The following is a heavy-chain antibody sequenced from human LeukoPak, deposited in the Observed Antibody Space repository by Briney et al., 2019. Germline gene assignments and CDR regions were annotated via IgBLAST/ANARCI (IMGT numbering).Heavy chain of an antibody. V-gene: IGHV4-61*01. D-gene: IGHD6-19*01. Sequence: SETLSLTCTVSGGSVSSGSYYWSWIRQPPGKGLEWIGYIYYSGSTNYNPSLKSRVTISVDTSKNQFPLKLSSVTAADTAVYYCAREEYSSGWYGFDYWGQGTLVTVSS. CDR3: AREEYSSGWYGFDY. CDR1: GGSVSSGSYY. CDR2: IYYSGST. J-gene: IGHJ4*02.